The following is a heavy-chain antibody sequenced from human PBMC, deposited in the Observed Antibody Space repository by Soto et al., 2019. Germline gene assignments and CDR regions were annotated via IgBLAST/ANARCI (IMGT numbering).Heavy chain of an antibody. J-gene: IGHJ3*02. V-gene: IGHV3-23*01. CDR1: GFTFSNYA. Sequence: SLRLSCAASGFTFSNYAMSWVRQAPGRGPEWVSGISSSGGSTYYADSVKGRFTISRDHSKNTLSLQMNSLRAEDTAVYYCAKDTNGDYVGGFEMWGQGTVVTVSS. CDR3: AKDTNGDYVGGFEM. CDR2: ISSSGGST. D-gene: IGHD4-17*01.